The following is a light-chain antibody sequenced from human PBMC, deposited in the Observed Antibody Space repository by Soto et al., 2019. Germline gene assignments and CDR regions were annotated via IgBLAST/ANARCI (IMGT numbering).Light chain of an antibody. CDR1: QSVSSSY. Sequence: EIVLTQSPATLSFSPGERATLSCGASQSVSSSYLTWYQQKPGLAPRLLIYDASSRATDIPDRFSGSGSGTDLTLTISRLEPEDFAVDYCQQYGSSPPITLGQGTRLEIK. CDR2: DAS. V-gene: IGKV3D-20*01. J-gene: IGKJ5*01. CDR3: QQYGSSPPIT.